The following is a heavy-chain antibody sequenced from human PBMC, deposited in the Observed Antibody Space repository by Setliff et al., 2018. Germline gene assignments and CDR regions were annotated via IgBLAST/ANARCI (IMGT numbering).Heavy chain of an antibody. CDR1: GYSFDDYW. D-gene: IGHD1-1*01. V-gene: IGHV5-51*01. Sequence: HGESLKVSCKPSGYSFDDYWIAWVRQMPGKGLEWMGMTQPRDRDVRYSPSFGGQVTISADRSTGTAYLQWSRLKASDTAIYYCARHMTWYNWNDFRDYYYLDVWGKGTAVTVSS. CDR2: TQPRDRDV. J-gene: IGHJ6*03. CDR3: ARHMTWYNWNDFRDYYYLDV.